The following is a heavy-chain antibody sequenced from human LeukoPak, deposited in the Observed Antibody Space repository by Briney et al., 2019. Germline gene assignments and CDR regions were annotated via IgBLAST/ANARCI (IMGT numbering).Heavy chain of an antibody. J-gene: IGHJ4*02. CDR3: AKDQGSSWYAYFDY. CDR1: GFTFSNYN. CDR2: ISDSSSSI. Sequence: GGSLRLSCAASGFTFSNYNMNWVRQAPGKGLEWVSCISDSSSSIYYADSVKGRFTISRDNAKNSLYLQMNSLRAEDTALYYCAKDQGSSWYAYFDYWGQGTLVTVSS. V-gene: IGHV3-48*01. D-gene: IGHD6-13*01.